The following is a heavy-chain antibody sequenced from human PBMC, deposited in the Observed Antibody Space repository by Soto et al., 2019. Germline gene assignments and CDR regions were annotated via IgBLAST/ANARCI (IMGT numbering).Heavy chain of an antibody. Sequence: ASVKVSCKASGYTFTSYDINWVRQATGQGLEWMGWMNPNSGNTGYAQKFQGRVTMTRNTSISTAYMELSSLRSEDTAVYYCARTGAAYYYYYYMDVWGKGTTVTVSS. CDR3: ARTGAAYYYYYYMDV. CDR2: MNPNSGNT. D-gene: IGHD1-26*01. CDR1: GYTFTSYD. V-gene: IGHV1-8*01. J-gene: IGHJ6*03.